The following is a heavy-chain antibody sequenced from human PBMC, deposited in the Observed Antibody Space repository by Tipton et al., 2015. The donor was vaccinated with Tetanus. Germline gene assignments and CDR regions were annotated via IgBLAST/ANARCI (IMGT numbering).Heavy chain of an antibody. CDR1: GGTFSSYA. CDR3: ANDLVTTVTTDYWYFDL. J-gene: IGHJ2*01. D-gene: IGHD4-17*01. Sequence: QLVQSGAEVKKPGSSVKVSCKASGGTFSSYAISWVRQAPGQGLGWMGGIIPIFGTANYAQKFQGRVTITADESTSTAYMGLSSLRSEDTAVYYCANDLVTTVTTDYWYFDLWGRGTLVTVSS. CDR2: IIPIFGTA. V-gene: IGHV1-69*01.